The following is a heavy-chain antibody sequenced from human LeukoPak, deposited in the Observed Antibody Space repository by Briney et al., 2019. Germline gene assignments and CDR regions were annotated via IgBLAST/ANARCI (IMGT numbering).Heavy chain of an antibody. CDR3: ASSGYSSSSSGGYFDY. J-gene: IGHJ4*02. CDR2: IIPILDLT. V-gene: IGHV1-69*02. CDR1: GGTLSSYP. D-gene: IGHD6-6*01. Sequence: SVKVSCKASGGTLSSYPVSWVRQAPGQGLELMGRIIPILDLTNYAQRFQGRVTITADESTSTAYMELSSLRSEDTAVYYCASSGYSSSSSGGYFDYWGQGTLVTVSS.